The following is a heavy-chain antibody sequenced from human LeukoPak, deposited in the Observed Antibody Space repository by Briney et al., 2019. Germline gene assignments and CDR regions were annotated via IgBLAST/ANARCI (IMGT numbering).Heavy chain of an antibody. J-gene: IGHJ3*02. Sequence: PSETLSLTCAVYGGSFSGYYWSWIRQPPGKGLEWIGEINHSGSTNYNPSLKSRVTISVDTSKNQFSLKLSSVTAADTAVYYCARRRIWQAFDIWGQGTMVTVSS. D-gene: IGHD2-15*01. CDR1: GGSFSGYY. V-gene: IGHV4-34*01. CDR3: ARRRIWQAFDI. CDR2: INHSGST.